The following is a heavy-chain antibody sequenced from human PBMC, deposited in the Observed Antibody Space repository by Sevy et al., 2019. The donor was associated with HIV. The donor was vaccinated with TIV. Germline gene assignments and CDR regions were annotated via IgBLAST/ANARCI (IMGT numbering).Heavy chain of an antibody. CDR1: GFTFSDYY. CDR2: ISSSGSTI. J-gene: IGHJ4*02. Sequence: GGSLRLSCAASGFTFSDYYMSWIRQAPGKGLEWVSYISSSGSTIYYADSLKGRFTISRDNAKNSLYLKMNSLRAEDTAVYYCARGCVVGPTHYWGQGTLVTVSS. V-gene: IGHV3-11*01. CDR3: ARGCVVGPTHY. D-gene: IGHD1-26*01.